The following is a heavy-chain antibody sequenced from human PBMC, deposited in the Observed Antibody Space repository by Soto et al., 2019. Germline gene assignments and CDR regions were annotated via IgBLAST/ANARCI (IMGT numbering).Heavy chain of an antibody. J-gene: IGHJ5*02. CDR1: GYTFTSYD. CDR2: MNPNSGNT. CDR3: ARLGGRVVVVADNWFDP. Sequence: ASVKVSCKASGYTFTSYDINWVRQATGQGLEWMGWMNPNSGNTGYAQKFQGRVTMTRNTSISTAYMELSSLRSEDTAMYYCARLGGRVVVVADNWFDPWGQGTLVTVSS. D-gene: IGHD2-15*01. V-gene: IGHV1-8*01.